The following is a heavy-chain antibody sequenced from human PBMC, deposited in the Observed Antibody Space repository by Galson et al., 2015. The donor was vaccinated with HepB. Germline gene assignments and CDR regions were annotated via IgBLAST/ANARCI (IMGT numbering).Heavy chain of an antibody. D-gene: IGHD6-13*01. V-gene: IGHV3-15*01. Sequence: SLRLSCAASGFTFSNAWMSWVRQAPGKGLEWVGRIKSKTDGGTTDYAAPVKGRFTISRDDSKNTLYLQMNSLKTEDTAVYYCTTEASSSWYLVYWGQGTLVTVSS. J-gene: IGHJ4*02. CDR1: GFTFSNAW. CDR3: TTEASSSWYLVY. CDR2: IKSKTDGGTT.